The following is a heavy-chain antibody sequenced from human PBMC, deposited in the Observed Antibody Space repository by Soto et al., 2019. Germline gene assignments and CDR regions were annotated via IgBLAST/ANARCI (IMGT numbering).Heavy chain of an antibody. J-gene: IGHJ4*02. CDR2: TYYRSKWYN. V-gene: IGHV6-1*01. CDR3: ARGLYYYDSSGYYYFDY. Sequence: QSQTLSLTCAISGDSVSSNSAAWNWIRQSPSRGLEWLGRTYYRSKWYNDYAVSVKSRITINPDTSKNQFSLQLNSVTPEDTAVYYCARGLYYYDSSGYYYFDYWGQGTLVTVSS. D-gene: IGHD3-22*01. CDR1: GDSVSSNSAA.